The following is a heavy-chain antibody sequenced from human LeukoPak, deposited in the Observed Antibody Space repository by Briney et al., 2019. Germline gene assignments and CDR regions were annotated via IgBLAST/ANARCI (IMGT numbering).Heavy chain of an antibody. CDR1: GGSISSSSYY. CDR3: ASSDGYNNAEYFHY. CDR2: TYYSGST. J-gene: IGHJ1*01. D-gene: IGHD5-24*01. Sequence: SETLSLTCTVSGGSISSSSYYWGWIRQPPGKGLEWIGSTYYSGSTYYNPSLKSRVTISVDTSKNQFSLKLSSVTAADTAVYYCASSDGYNNAEYFHYWGQGTLVTVSS. V-gene: IGHV4-39*07.